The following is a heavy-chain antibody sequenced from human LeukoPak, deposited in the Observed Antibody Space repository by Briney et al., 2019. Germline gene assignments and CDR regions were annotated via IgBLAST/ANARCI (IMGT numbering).Heavy chain of an antibody. CDR1: GFTVSSNY. J-gene: IGHJ4*02. CDR3: AREGGYYDSSDYYSYYFDY. V-gene: IGHV3-66*01. D-gene: IGHD3-22*01. Sequence: GGSLRLSCAASGFTVSSNYMSWVRQAPGKGLEWVSVIYSGGSTYYADSVKGRFTISRDNSKNTLYLQMNSLRAGDTAVYYCAREGGYYDSSDYYSYYFDYWGQGTLVTVSS. CDR2: IYSGGST.